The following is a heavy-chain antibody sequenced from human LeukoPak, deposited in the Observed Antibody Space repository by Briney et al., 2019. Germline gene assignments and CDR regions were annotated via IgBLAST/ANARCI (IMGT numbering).Heavy chain of an antibody. CDR2: IIPILGIA. D-gene: IGHD2-15*01. V-gene: IGHV1-69*04. Sequence: SVKVSCTASGGTFSSYAISWVRQAPGQGLEWMGRIIPILGIANYAQKFQGRVTITADKSTSTAYMELSSLRSEDTAVYYCARDHGYCSGGSCLNWFDPWGQGTLVTVSS. CDR3: ARDHGYCSGGSCLNWFDP. CDR1: GGTFSSYA. J-gene: IGHJ5*02.